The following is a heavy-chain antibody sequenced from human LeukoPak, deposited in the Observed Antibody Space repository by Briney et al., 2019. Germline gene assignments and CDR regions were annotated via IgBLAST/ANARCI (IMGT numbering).Heavy chain of an antibody. CDR3: ATEPGIGYAFDI. CDR2: INPDGSEK. D-gene: IGHD3-10*01. J-gene: IGHJ3*02. CDR1: GITFSNYW. V-gene: IGHV3-7*01. Sequence: PGGPLRLSCAASGITFSNYWMSWVRQAPGKGPEWVANINPDGSEKNYAHSVKGRFTISRDNAKNSLSLQMNSLRAEDMAVYYCATEPGIGYAFDIWGQGRMVTVSS.